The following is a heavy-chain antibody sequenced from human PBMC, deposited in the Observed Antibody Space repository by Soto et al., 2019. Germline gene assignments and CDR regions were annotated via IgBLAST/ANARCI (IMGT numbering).Heavy chain of an antibody. V-gene: IGHV1-69*06. J-gene: IGHJ6*02. CDR2: IIPIFGTA. D-gene: IGHD6-13*01. Sequence: SVKVSCTASGGTFSSYAISWVLQAPGQGREWMGGIIPIFGTANYAQKFQGRVTITAAKSRSTAYMELSSLRSEDTAVYYCARDSRIAAAGTPIYYYYGMDVWGQGTTVTVSS. CDR3: ARDSRIAAAGTPIYYYYGMDV. CDR1: GGTFSSYA.